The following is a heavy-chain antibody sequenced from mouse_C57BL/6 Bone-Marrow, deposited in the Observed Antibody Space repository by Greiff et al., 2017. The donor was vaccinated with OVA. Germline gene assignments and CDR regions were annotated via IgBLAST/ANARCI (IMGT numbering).Heavy chain of an antibody. V-gene: IGHV1-54*01. CDR3: ARGGGSTWFAY. CDR1: GYAFTNYL. CDR2: INPGSGGT. J-gene: IGHJ3*01. Sequence: VQLQQSGAELVRPGTSVKVSCKASGYAFTNYLIEWVKQRPGQGLEWIGVINPGSGGTNYNEKFKGKATLTADKSSSTAYMQLSSLTSEDSAVYFCARGGGSTWFAYWGQGTLVTVSA.